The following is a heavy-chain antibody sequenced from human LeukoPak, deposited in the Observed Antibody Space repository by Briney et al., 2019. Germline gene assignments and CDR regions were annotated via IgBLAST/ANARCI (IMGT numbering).Heavy chain of an antibody. V-gene: IGHV3-74*01. J-gene: IGHJ4*02. D-gene: IGHD6-6*01. CDR2: ISLDGRTT. Sequence: GGSLRLSCVASGFTFSDYWMHWVRQAPGKGLVWVSHISLDGRTTSYAGSVKGRFTISRDNTKNTLFLQMNSLRAEDTAVYYCAGDPRIATRPSDYWGQGTLVTVSS. CDR1: GFTFSDYW. CDR3: AGDPRIATRPSDY.